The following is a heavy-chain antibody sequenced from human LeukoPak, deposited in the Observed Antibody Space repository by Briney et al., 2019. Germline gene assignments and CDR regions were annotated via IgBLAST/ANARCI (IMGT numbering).Heavy chain of an antibody. Sequence: SETLSLTCAVYGGSFSGYYWSWIRQPPGKGLEWIGEINHSGSTNYNPSLKSRVTISVDTSKNQFSLKLSSVTAADTAVYYCARDGSYYGSGSYPFDYWGQGTLVTVSS. J-gene: IGHJ4*02. CDR1: GGSFSGYY. D-gene: IGHD3-10*01. CDR3: ARDGSYYGSGSYPFDY. CDR2: INHSGST. V-gene: IGHV4-34*01.